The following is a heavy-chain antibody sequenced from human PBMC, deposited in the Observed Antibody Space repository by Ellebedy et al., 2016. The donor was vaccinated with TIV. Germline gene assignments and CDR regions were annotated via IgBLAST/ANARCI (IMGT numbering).Heavy chain of an antibody. V-gene: IGHV4-59*01. CDR1: GGSISSYY. Sequence: GSLRLSXTVSGGSISSYYWSWIRQPPGKGLEWIGYMHYTGSTNYNPSLQSRVTISIDTSKNQFSLNVNSVTAADTAVYYCARWGTGDYYNAYDMDVWGQGTTVTVSS. CDR3: ARWGTGDYYNAYDMDV. D-gene: IGHD7-27*01. CDR2: MHYTGST. J-gene: IGHJ6*02.